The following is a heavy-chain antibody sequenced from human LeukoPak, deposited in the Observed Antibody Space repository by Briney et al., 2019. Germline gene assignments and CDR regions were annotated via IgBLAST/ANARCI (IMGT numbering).Heavy chain of an antibody. CDR2: IYYSGST. CDR3: ARDRAVAGYFDY. J-gene: IGHJ4*02. Sequence: PSETLSLTCTVSGGSISSYYWSWIRRPPGKGLEWIGYIYYSGSTNYNPSLKSRVTISVDTSKNQFSLKLSSVTAADTAVYYCARDRAVAGYFDYWGQGTLVTVSS. D-gene: IGHD6-19*01. CDR1: GGSISSYY. V-gene: IGHV4-59*01.